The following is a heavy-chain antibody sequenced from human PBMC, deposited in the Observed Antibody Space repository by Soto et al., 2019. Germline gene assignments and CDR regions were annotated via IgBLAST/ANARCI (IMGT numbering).Heavy chain of an antibody. CDR3: ARDFGWLQFIYDY. D-gene: IGHD5-12*01. CDR1: GFTFSSYF. V-gene: IGHV3-33*01. Sequence: GGSLILSCAASGFTFSSYFMHWVRQAPGKGLERVAVIWYDGSNKYYADSVKGRFTISRDNSKNTLYLQMNSLRAEDTAVYYCARDFGWLQFIYDYWGQGTLVTVSS. J-gene: IGHJ4*02. CDR2: IWYDGSNK.